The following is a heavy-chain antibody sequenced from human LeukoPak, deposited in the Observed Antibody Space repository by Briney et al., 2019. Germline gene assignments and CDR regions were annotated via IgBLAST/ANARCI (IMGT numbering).Heavy chain of an antibody. V-gene: IGHV3-30-3*01. CDR3: VREGYYHSGSLPTFYFDY. Sequence: PGGSLRLSCAASGFDFHNYVIHWVRQAPGKGLEWVAVISYDVSVKYHADSVKGRFTISRDSSSKTVYLQMNSLRTEDTAVYYCVREGYYHSGSLPTFYFDYWGQGTLVTVSS. CDR1: GFDFHNYV. D-gene: IGHD3-10*01. J-gene: IGHJ4*02. CDR2: ISYDVSVK.